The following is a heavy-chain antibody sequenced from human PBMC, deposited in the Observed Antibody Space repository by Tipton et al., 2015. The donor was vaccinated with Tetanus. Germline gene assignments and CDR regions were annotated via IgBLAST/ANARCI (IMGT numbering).Heavy chain of an antibody. CDR1: GGPFYKHG. D-gene: IGHD2-15*01. CDR3: VRPDRYCSGGSCYLALDY. J-gene: IGHJ4*02. CDR2: IIPASGAT. V-gene: IGHV1-69*01. Sequence: QLVQSGPEVKKPGSSVKVSCKSSGGPFYKHGIDWVRQAPGQGLEWMGGIIPASGATNYAHKFQGRVTMTADASTTTVHMELSNLRSDDTAVYYCVRPDRYCSGGSCYLALDYWGQGTLITVSS.